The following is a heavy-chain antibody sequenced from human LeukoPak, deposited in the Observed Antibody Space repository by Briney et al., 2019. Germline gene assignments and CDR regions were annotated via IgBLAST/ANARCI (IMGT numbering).Heavy chain of an antibody. Sequence: QTGGSLRLSCAASGFTFSSYAMSWVRQAPGKGLEWVSAISGSGGSTYYADSVKGRFTISRDNSENTLYLQMNSLRAEDTAVYYCARETYYYDSSGYSPFDYWGQGTLVTVSS. CDR2: ISGSGGST. CDR1: GFTFSSYA. CDR3: ARETYYYDSSGYSPFDY. J-gene: IGHJ4*02. D-gene: IGHD3-22*01. V-gene: IGHV3-23*01.